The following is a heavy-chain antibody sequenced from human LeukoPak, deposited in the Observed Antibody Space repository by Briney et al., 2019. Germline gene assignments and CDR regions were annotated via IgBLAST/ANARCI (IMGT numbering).Heavy chain of an antibody. V-gene: IGHV4-61*09. J-gene: IGHJ5*02. Sequence: SETLSLTCSVSGGYISSPDYYWSWFRQPAGKGLEWIGHISSSGSTNYNPSLNSRVTISVDTSKNQFSLRVNSVTAADTAVYHCARGPFKNYDSSGYYAGWFDPWGQGTLVTVSS. CDR1: GGYISSPDYY. D-gene: IGHD3-22*01. CDR3: ARGPFKNYDSSGYYAGWFDP. CDR2: ISSSGST.